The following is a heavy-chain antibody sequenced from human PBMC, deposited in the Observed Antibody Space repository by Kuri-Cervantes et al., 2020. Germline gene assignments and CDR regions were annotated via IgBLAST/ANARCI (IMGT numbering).Heavy chain of an antibody. CDR3: AREGSYYNELDY. Sequence: LSLTCAASGFTFSSYDMHWVRQATGKGLEWVSAIGTAGDTYYPGSVKGRFTISRENAKNSLYLQMGSLRAEDMAIYYCAREGSYYNELDYWGQGALVTVAS. V-gene: IGHV3-13*01. CDR1: GFTFSSYD. CDR2: IGTAGDT. D-gene: IGHD3-10*01. J-gene: IGHJ4*02.